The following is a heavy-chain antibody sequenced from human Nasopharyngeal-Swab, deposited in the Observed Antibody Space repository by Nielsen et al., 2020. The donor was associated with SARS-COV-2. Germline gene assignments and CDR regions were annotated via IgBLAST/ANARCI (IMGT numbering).Heavy chain of an antibody. Sequence: TPPLTCAVSGGSIRSSKRRRWLRQPPGKGLEWIGEVWHSGDTNYNLSLKSRVTISVDKSKNQFFLKLSSVTAADTAVYFCARDRGPDSGSYLNCWGQGTLVTVSS. CDR2: VWHSGDT. CDR3: ARDRGPDSGSYLNC. V-gene: IGHV4-4*01. CDR1: GGSIRSSKR. J-gene: IGHJ4*02. D-gene: IGHD1-26*01.